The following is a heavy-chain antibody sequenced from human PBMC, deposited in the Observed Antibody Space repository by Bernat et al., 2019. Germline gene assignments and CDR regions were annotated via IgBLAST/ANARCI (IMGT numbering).Heavy chain of an antibody. CDR3: ARDATYDYIWGSYRPRDDAFDI. Sequence: QVQLVQSGSELKKPGASVKVSCKASGYTFTSYAMHWVRQAPGQRLEWMGWINAGNGNTKYSQKFQGRVTITRDTSASTAYMELSSLRSEDTAVYYCARDATYDYIWGSYRPRDDAFDIWGQGTMVTVSS. V-gene: IGHV1-3*01. CDR2: INAGNGNT. CDR1: GYTFTSYA. J-gene: IGHJ3*02. D-gene: IGHD3-16*02.